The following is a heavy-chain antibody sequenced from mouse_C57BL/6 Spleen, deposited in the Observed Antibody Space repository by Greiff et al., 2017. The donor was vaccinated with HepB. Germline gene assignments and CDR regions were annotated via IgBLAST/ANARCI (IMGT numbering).Heavy chain of an antibody. D-gene: IGHD3-1*01. V-gene: IGHV6-3*01. CDR2: IRLKSDNYAT. J-gene: IGHJ3*01. Sequence: EVQGVESGGGLVQPGGSMKLSCVASGFTFSNYWMNWVRQSPEKGLEWVAQIRLKSDNYATHYAESVKGRFTISRDDSKSSVYLQMNNLRAEDTGIYYCTGLSRGFAYWGQGTLVTVSA. CDR1: GFTFSNYW. CDR3: TGLSRGFAY.